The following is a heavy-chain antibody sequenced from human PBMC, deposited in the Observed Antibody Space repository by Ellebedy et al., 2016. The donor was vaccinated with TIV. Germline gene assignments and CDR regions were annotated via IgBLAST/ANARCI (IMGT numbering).Heavy chain of an antibody. CDR2: IYYSGST. J-gene: IGHJ6*02. CDR3: ARTSWVYYYGMDV. Sequence: SETLSLXXTVSGGSISSYYWSWIRQPPGKGLEWIGYIYYSGSTNYNPSLKSRVTISVDTSKNQFSLKLSSVTAADTAVYYCARTSWVYYYGMDVWGQGTTVTVSS. D-gene: IGHD1-26*01. CDR1: GGSISSYY. V-gene: IGHV4-59*01.